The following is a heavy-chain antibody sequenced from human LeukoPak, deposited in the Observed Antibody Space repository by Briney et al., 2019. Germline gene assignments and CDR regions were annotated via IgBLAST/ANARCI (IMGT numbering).Heavy chain of an antibody. CDR1: GFTFSSYA. J-gene: IGHJ6*02. D-gene: IGHD3-10*01. CDR3: AKDPAGRLQWFGSAQEHYYYGMDV. V-gene: IGHV3-23*01. CDR2: ISGSGGST. Sequence: GGSLRLSCAASGFTFSSYAMSWVRQAPGKGLEWVSAISGSGGSTYYADSVKGRFTISRDNSKNTLYLQMNSLRAEDTAVYYCAKDPAGRLQWFGSAQEHYYYGMDVWGQGTTVTVSS.